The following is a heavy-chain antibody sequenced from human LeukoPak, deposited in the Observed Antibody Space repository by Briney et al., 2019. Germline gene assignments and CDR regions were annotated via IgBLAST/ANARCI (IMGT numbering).Heavy chain of an antibody. D-gene: IGHD6-19*01. CDR2: ILSNIDGGTT. CDR1: GFTFSKAW. Sequence: GGSLRLSCAVSGFTFSKAWMSWVRQTPGKGLEWVGRILSNIDGGTTDYAAPVKGRFTISRDDSKSTLYLQMNSLTTEDTAVYYCTTGSGYSTDWYGFWGQGTLVTVSS. V-gene: IGHV3-15*01. J-gene: IGHJ4*02. CDR3: TTGSGYSTDWYGF.